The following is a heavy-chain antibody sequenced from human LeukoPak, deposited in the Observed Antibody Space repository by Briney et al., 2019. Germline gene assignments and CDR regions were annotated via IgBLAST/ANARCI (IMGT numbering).Heavy chain of an antibody. V-gene: IGHV3-15*01. CDR1: GFTFGNAW. CDR3: TTDPFYDYVWGSYKSY. CDR2: IKSKTDGGTT. Sequence: GGSLRLSCAASGFTFGNAWMSWVRQAPGKGLEWVGRIKSKTDGGTTDYAAPVKGRFTISRDDSKNTLYLQMNSLKTEDTAVYYCTTDPFYDYVWGSYKSYWGQGTLVTVSS. D-gene: IGHD3-16*01. J-gene: IGHJ4*02.